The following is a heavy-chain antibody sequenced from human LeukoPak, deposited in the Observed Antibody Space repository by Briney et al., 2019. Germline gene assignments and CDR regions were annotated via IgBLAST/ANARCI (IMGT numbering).Heavy chain of an antibody. V-gene: IGHV3-74*01. CDR2: ISPTGSTT. J-gene: IGHJ4*02. Sequence: GGSLRPSCTASGFSFSGHWMHWARQLPGKGLVWVSRISPTGSTTSYADSVKGRFTVSRDNAKNTLYLQVNNLRAEDTAVYYCARGPNSDWSGLDFWGQGTLLTVSS. CDR1: GFSFSGHW. CDR3: ARGPNSDWSGLDF. D-gene: IGHD3-9*01.